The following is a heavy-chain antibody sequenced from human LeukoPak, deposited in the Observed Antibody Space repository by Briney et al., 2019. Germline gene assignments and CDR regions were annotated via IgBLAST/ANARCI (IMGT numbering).Heavy chain of an antibody. CDR3: ARGRETPAEIDN. D-gene: IGHD3-10*01. V-gene: IGHV4-38-2*02. CDR2: IYHSGST. Sequence: PSETLSLTCTVSGYSISSGYYWGCIRQPPGKGLEWIGSIYHSGSTYQNPSLKSRVTISVDTSKNQFSLKMRSVTAADTAVYYCARGRETPAEIDNWGQGALVTVSS. CDR1: GYSISSGYY. J-gene: IGHJ4*02.